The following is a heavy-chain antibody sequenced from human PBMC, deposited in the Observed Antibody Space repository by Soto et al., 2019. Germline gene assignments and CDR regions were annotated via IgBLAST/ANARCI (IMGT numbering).Heavy chain of an antibody. D-gene: IGHD3-10*01. Sequence: PGGAVGFCCAAYGFTHSRYLLLRVLQVPGKGLEWVAVISYDGSNKYYADSVKGRFTISRDNSKNTLYLQMNSLRAEDTAVYYCAKDSDLWFGELVTPNFDYWGQGT. CDR2: ISYDGSNK. J-gene: IGHJ4*02. V-gene: IGHV3-30*18. CDR1: GFTHSRYL. CDR3: AKDSDLWFGELVTPNFDY.